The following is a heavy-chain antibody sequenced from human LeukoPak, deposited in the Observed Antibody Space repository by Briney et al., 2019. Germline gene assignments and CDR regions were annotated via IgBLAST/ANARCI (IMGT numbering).Heavy chain of an antibody. V-gene: IGHV4-4*07. D-gene: IGHD3-10*01. J-gene: IGHJ6*03. CDR1: GGSISSYY. CDR3: ARSITMVRGVTGFGYYYMDV. CDR2: IYASGST. Sequence: SETLSLTCTVSGGSISSYYWSWIRQPAGKGLEWIGRIYASGSTNYNPSLKSRVTMSVDTSKNQFSLKLSSVTAADTAVYYCARSITMVRGVTGFGYYYMDVWGKGTTVTISS.